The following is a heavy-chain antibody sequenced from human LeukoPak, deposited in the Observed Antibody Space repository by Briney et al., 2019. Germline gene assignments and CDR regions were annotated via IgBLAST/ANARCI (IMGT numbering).Heavy chain of an antibody. CDR1: GGSISSYY. D-gene: IGHD1-14*01. CDR3: ARGWYMKDY. CDR2: IYYSGST. V-gene: IGHV4-59*01. Sequence: SETLSLTCTVSGGSISSYYWSWIRQPPGKGLEWIGYIYYSGSTNYNPSLKSRVTISVDTSKNQFSLKLSSVTAADTAVYYCARGWYMKDYWGQGTLVTVSS. J-gene: IGHJ4*02.